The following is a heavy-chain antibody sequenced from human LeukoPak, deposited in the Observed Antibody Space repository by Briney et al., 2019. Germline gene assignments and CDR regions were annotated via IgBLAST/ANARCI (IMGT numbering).Heavy chain of an antibody. V-gene: IGHV4-34*01. CDR1: GGSFSDYY. D-gene: IGHD1-26*01. CDR3: ARPHLGADNYWYFDL. Sequence: SETLSLTCAVYGGSFSDYYWTWLRQPPGRGLEWIGEINHRGRNNYSPSLTSRLTISVDTSKNQFSLKLSSVAAADTAVYYCARPHLGADNYWYFDLWGRGTLVTVSS. CDR2: INHRGRN. J-gene: IGHJ2*01.